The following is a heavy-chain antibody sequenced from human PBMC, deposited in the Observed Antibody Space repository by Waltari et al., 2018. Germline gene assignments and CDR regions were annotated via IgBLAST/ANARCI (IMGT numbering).Heavy chain of an antibody. CDR1: GSFTGYY. Sequence: QLPPQQWGAGVVKPSETLSLTCAAYGSFTGYYWSWIRQPPGKGLEWIGQIKNNGDTSYKTSLKSRVTISADTSKNQVSLRLTSVTAADTAVYYCARGWQNSGTNDLWGPGSLVIVSS. D-gene: IGHD3-10*01. CDR2: IKNNGDT. V-gene: IGHV4-34*01. CDR3: ARGWQNSGTNDL. J-gene: IGHJ5*02.